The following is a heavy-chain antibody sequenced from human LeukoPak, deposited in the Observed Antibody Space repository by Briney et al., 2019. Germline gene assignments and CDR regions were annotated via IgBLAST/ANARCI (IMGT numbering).Heavy chain of an antibody. Sequence: GGSLRLSCAASGFTFSDYYMSWIRQAPGKGLEWVSYISGSGSTIYYADSVKGRFTISRDNAKNSLYLQMNSLRAEDTAVYYCARDGLALVGADNVEYFQHWGQGTLVTVSS. CDR1: GFTFSDYY. D-gene: IGHD1-26*01. CDR2: ISGSGSTI. CDR3: ARDGLALVGADNVEYFQH. V-gene: IGHV3-11*01. J-gene: IGHJ1*01.